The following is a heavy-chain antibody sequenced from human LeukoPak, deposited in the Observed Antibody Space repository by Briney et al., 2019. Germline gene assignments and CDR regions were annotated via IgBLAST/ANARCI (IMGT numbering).Heavy chain of an antibody. CDR1: GYTSTSYD. CDR3: ARGSGGSYPVWEDDAFDI. V-gene: IGHV1-8*01. CDR2: MNPNSGNT. D-gene: IGHD1-26*01. Sequence: ASVKVSCKASGYTSTSYDINWVRQATGQGLEWMGWMNPNSGNTGYAQKFQGRVTMTRNTSISTAYMELSSLRSEDTAVYYCARGSGGSYPVWEDDAFDIWGQGTMVTVSS. J-gene: IGHJ3*02.